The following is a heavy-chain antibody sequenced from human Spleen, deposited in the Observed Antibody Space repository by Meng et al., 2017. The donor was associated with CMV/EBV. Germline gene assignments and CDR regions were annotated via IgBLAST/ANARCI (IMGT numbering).Heavy chain of an antibody. J-gene: IGHJ4*02. CDR2: ISATGGST. Sequence: GFTFNNYAMSWVRQAPGKGLEWVSSISATGGSTDYADSVKGRFTISRDNSKNTLYLQMNSLRAEDTAIYYCTKASRNAVAPKYYFDYWGQGTLVTVSS. V-gene: IGHV3-23*01. CDR3: TKASRNAVAPKYYFDY. D-gene: IGHD2-2*01. CDR1: GFTFNNYA.